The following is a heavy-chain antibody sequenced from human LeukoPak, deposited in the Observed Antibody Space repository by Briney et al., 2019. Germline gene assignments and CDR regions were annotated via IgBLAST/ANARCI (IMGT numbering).Heavy chain of an antibody. D-gene: IGHD3-22*01. J-gene: IGHJ4*02. CDR2: IYHSGST. Sequence: SETLSLTCAVSGYSISSGYYWGWIRQPPGKGLEWIGGIYHSGSTYYNPSLKSRVTISVDTSKNQFSLKLSSVTAADTAVYYCARRVVEYYDSSGSYYFDYWGQGTLVTVSS. V-gene: IGHV4-38-2*01. CDR1: GYSISSGYY. CDR3: ARRVVEYYDSSGSYYFDY.